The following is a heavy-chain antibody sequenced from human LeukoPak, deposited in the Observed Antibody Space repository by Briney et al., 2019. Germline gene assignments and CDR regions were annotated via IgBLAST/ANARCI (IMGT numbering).Heavy chain of an antibody. V-gene: IGHV3-30*18. CDR1: GFTFSSYG. CDR2: ISYDGSNK. D-gene: IGHD6-13*01. J-gene: IGHJ6*02. Sequence: GGSLRLSCAASGFTFSSYGMHWVRQAPGKGLEWAAVISYDGSNKYYADSVKGRFTISRDNSKNTLYLQMNSLRAEDTAVYYCAKIREYSSSWYSLRYYYYGMDVWGQGTTVTVSS. CDR3: AKIREYSSSWYSLRYYYYGMDV.